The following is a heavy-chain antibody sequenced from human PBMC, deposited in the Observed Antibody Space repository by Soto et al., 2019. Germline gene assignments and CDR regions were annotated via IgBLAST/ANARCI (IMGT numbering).Heavy chain of an antibody. CDR2: IIPILGIA. D-gene: IGHD2-15*01. CDR3: ARVDLRYCSGGSCYGPFDY. J-gene: IGHJ4*02. V-gene: IGHV1-69*02. Sequence: SVKVSCKASEGTFSSYTISWVRQAPGQGLEWMGRIIPILGIANYAQKFQGRVTITADKSTSTAYMELSSLRSEDTAVYYCARVDLRYCSGGSCYGPFDYWGQGTLVTVSS. CDR1: EGTFSSYT.